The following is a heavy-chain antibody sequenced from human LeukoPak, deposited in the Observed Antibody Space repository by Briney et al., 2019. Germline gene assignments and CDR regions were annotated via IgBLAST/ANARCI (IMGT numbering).Heavy chain of an antibody. V-gene: IGHV3-23*01. Sequence: PGGSLRLSCAASGFTFSSYAMSWVRQAPGKGLEWVSGISGSGGSTYYADSVKGRFTISRDNSKNSLYLQMNSLRAEDTAVYYCARGVPDAIGYFQHWGQGTLVTVSS. D-gene: IGHD2-2*02. CDR3: ARGVPDAIGYFQH. CDR1: GFTFSSYA. J-gene: IGHJ1*01. CDR2: ISGSGGST.